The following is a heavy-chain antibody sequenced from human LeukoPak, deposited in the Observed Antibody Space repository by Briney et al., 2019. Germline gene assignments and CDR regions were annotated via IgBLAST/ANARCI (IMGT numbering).Heavy chain of an antibody. D-gene: IGHD5-18*01. CDR2: IYYSGST. Sequence: SETLSLTCTVSGGSISSYYWSWIRQPPGKGLEWIGYIYYSGSTNYNPSLKSRVTISVDTSKNQFSLKLSSVTAADTAVYYCARGRSGIQLWIKTNGYYFDYWGQGTLVTVSS. J-gene: IGHJ4*02. CDR3: ARGRSGIQLWIKTNGYYFDY. V-gene: IGHV4-59*01. CDR1: GGSISSYY.